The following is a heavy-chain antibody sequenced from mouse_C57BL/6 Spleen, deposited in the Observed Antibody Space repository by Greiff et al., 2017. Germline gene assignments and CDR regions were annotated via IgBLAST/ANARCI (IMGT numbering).Heavy chain of an antibody. J-gene: IGHJ2*01. CDR3: ALPSMPFRRDY. V-gene: IGHV1-42*01. D-gene: IGHD2-3*01. CDR2: INPSTGGT. CDR1: GYSFTGYY. Sequence: VQLQQSGPELVKPGASVKISCKASGYSFTGYYMNWVKQSPEKSLEWIGEINPSTGGTTYNQKFKAKATLTVDKSSSTAYMQLKSLTSEDSAVYYCALPSMPFRRDYWGQGTTLTVSS.